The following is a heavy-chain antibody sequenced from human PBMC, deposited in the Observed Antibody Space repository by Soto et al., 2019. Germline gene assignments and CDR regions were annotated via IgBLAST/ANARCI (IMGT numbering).Heavy chain of an antibody. CDR3: ARSPEATVTAFDY. CDR1: GGSISSGGYY. Sequence: QVQLQESGPGLVKPSQTLSLTCTVSGGSISSGGYYWSWIRQHQGKGLEWIGYIYYSGSTYYNPSLKSRVTISVDTSKNQFSLKMSSVTAADTAVYYCARSPEATVTAFDYWGQGTLVTVSS. V-gene: IGHV4-31*03. CDR2: IYYSGST. J-gene: IGHJ4*02. D-gene: IGHD4-17*01.